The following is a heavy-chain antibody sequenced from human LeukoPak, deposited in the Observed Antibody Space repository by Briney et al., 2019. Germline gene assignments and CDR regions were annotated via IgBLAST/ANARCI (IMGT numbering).Heavy chain of an antibody. CDR1: GFIFDDYG. J-gene: IGHJ4*02. Sequence: GGSLRLSYAASGFIFDDYGMSWVRQAPGKGLEWVSGINWNGGSTGYGDSVKGRFTISRDNAKNSLYLQMNSLRAEDTALYYCARAFKYSMSGYYFDYWGQGTLVTVSS. CDR2: INWNGGST. D-gene: IGHD2-21*01. CDR3: ARAFKYSMSGYYFDY. V-gene: IGHV3-20*03.